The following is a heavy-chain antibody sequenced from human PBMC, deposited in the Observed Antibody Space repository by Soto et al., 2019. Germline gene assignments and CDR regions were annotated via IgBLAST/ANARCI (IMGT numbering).Heavy chain of an antibody. V-gene: IGHV3-15*07. Sequence: PGGSLRLSCAASGFTFSNAWMNWVRQAPGKGLEWVGRIKSKTDGGTTDYAAPVKGRFTISRDDSKNTLYLQMNSLKTEDTAVYYCAKDSSDFGQWELDFDYWGQGTLVTVSS. D-gene: IGHD1-26*01. CDR3: AKDSSDFGQWELDFDY. J-gene: IGHJ4*02. CDR1: GFTFSNAW. CDR2: IKSKTDGGTT.